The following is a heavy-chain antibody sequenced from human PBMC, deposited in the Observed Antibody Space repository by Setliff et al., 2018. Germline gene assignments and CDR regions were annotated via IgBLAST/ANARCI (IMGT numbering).Heavy chain of an antibody. V-gene: IGHV4-39*01. CDR3: ARQGLDTGRTRWWFDP. D-gene: IGHD5-18*01. CDR2: IYYSAST. J-gene: IGHJ5*02. Sequence: SETLSLTCTVSGGSISSSSYYWGWIRQPPGKGLDYIGSIYYSASTYYNASLKSRVTISVDTSKNQFSLKLSSVTAADTAVYYCARQGLDTGRTRWWFDPWGQGTLVTVSS. CDR1: GGSISSSSYY.